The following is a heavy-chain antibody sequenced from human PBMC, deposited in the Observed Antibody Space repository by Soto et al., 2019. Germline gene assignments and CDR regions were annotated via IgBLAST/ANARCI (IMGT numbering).Heavy chain of an antibody. J-gene: IGHJ4*02. D-gene: IGHD2-21*02. CDR1: GFTFSNYR. CDR3: ASLKVRTAWDF. V-gene: IGHV3-7*03. Sequence: EVLLVESGGGLVQPGGSLRLSCAASGFTFSNYRMSWVRQAPGKGLEWVARIKEDGSERYYVPSVRGRFTISRDNAKNSLSLQMTRMRADDTAVYYCASLKVRTAWDFWGQGTLVTVSS. CDR2: IKEDGSER.